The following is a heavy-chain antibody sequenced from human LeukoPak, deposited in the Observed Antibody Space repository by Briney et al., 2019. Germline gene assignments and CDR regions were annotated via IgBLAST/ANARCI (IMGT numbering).Heavy chain of an antibody. CDR1: GGSISSSNW. V-gene: IGHV4-4*02. CDR3: ARIVLWFGEKGYFDY. CDR2: IYHSGST. Sequence: PSETLSLTCAVSGGSISSSNWWSWVRQPPGKGLEWIGEIYHSGSTNYNPPLKSRVTISVDKSKNQFSLKLSSVTAADTAVYYCARIVLWFGEKGYFDYWGQGTLVTVSS. J-gene: IGHJ4*02. D-gene: IGHD3-10*01.